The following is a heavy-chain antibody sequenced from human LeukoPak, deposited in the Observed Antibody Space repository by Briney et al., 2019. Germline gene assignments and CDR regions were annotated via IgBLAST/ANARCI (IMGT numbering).Heavy chain of an antibody. J-gene: IGHJ4*02. Sequence: PGGSLRLSCSASGFSFSDSYMSWFRLSPEKGLEWIAYITSSGTTTEYADSVKGRFTISSVNAKNSLYLQMNSLRSEDTAVYYCARDPDYGAPYWGQGTLVTVSS. CDR1: GFSFSDSY. D-gene: IGHD4/OR15-4a*01. CDR2: ITSSGTTT. CDR3: ARDPDYGAPY. V-gene: IGHV3-11*01.